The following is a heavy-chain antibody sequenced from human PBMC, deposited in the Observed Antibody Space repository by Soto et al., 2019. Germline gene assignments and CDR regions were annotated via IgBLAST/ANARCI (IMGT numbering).Heavy chain of an antibody. Sequence: EVQLVESGGGLVRPGRSLRLSCVGSGFTFEDYAMHWVRQAPGKGLEWVSYISWNSGKVDYVDSVKGRFTISRDNAKNSLYLQMNGLRPEDTAFYYSAKETHSGNTYFKAFDMWGQGPMVTVSS. V-gene: IGHV3-9*01. J-gene: IGHJ3*02. D-gene: IGHD3-10*01. CDR3: AKETHSGNTYFKAFDM. CDR1: GFTFEDYA. CDR2: ISWNSGKV.